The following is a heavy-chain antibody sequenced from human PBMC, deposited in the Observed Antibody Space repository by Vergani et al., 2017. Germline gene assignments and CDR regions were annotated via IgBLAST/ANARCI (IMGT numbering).Heavy chain of an antibody. J-gene: IGHJ3*02. Sequence: QVQLQESGPGLVKPSQTLSLTCTVSGGSFNSGSYYWSWLRQPAGKRLEWIGRIHTNGLIHYNPSLNSRATISVDTSRNQISLKLTSVTATDTAIYFFARCNLYVDFDILGQGTMITVSS. CDR1: GGSFNSGSYY. CDR2: IHTNGLI. D-gene: IGHD5/OR15-5a*01. CDR3: ARCNLYVDFDI. V-gene: IGHV4-61*02.